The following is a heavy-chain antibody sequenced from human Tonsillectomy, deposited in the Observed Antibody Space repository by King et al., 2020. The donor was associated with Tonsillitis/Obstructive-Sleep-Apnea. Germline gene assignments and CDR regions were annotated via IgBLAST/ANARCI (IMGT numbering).Heavy chain of an antibody. CDR3: ARLGFCNSNWCLPDF. J-gene: IGHJ4*02. CDR2: ICYSVRT. V-gene: IGHV4-59*01. CDR1: GGSISSFY. Sequence: QLQESGPGLVKPSETLSLTCTVSGGSISSFYWSWIREPPGRGLQWVWYICYSVRTHYNTSLKSRVAMSADTSKNQISLDLSSVTAADTAVYFCARLGFCNSNWCLPDFWGQGTLVTVSS. D-gene: IGHD2-2*01.